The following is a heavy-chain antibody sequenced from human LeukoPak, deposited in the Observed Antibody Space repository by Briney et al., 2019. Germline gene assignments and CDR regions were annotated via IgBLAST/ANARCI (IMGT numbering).Heavy chain of an antibody. CDR1: GFTVSSIY. J-gene: IGHJ5*02. Sequence: PGGSLRLSCAVSGFTVSSIYMSWVRQAPGKGLEWVSSIYSDGNRYYADSVKGRFTISRDSSRNTLYLQMNSLRVEDSAVYYCAGDTHSSSWYDHWGQGTLVTVSS. V-gene: IGHV3-53*01. CDR2: IYSDGNR. CDR3: AGDTHSSSWYDH. D-gene: IGHD6-13*01.